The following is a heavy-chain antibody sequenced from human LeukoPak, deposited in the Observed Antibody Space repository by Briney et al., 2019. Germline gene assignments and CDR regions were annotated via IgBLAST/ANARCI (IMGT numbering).Heavy chain of an antibody. D-gene: IGHD2-15*01. CDR3: AKSPEDIVVVVAATPYPYYFDY. Sequence: GGSLRLSCAASGFTFSSYAMSWVRQAPGKGLEWVSAISGSGGSTYYADSVKGRFTISRDNSKSTLYLQMNSLRAEDTAVYYCAKSPEDIVVVVAATPYPYYFDYWGQGTLVTVSS. J-gene: IGHJ4*02. V-gene: IGHV3-23*01. CDR1: GFTFSSYA. CDR2: ISGSGGST.